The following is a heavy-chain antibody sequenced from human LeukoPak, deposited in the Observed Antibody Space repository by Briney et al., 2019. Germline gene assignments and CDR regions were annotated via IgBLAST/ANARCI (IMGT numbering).Heavy chain of an antibody. V-gene: IGHV1-18*01. Sequence: ASVTVSCKASGYTFTNYGVTWVRQAPGQGLEWMGWISAYNGNTNYAQKFQGRVTMTTDTSTSTAYMELRSLRSDDTAVYYCARDRQSGYWGQGTLVTVSS. D-gene: IGHD1-26*01. CDR2: ISAYNGNT. CDR3: ARDRQSGY. J-gene: IGHJ4*02. CDR1: GYTFTNYG.